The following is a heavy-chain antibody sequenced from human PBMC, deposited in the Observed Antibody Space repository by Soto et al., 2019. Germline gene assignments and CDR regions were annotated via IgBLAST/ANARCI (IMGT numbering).Heavy chain of an antibody. CDR3: ARRRLRGFSAQGHAFDI. CDR2: IYFSGST. J-gene: IGHJ3*02. CDR1: GGSFSSYY. V-gene: IGHV4-59*08. Sequence: SETLSLICTVSGGSFSSYYWSWIRHPPGKGLEWIGYIYFSGSTNYNPSLKSRVTISVDTSKNQVSLKLSSVTAADTALYYCARRRLRGFSAQGHAFDIWGQGTMVTVSS. D-gene: IGHD5-12*01.